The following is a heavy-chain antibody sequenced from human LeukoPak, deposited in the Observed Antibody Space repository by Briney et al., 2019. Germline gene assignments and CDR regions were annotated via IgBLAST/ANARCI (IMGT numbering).Heavy chain of an antibody. D-gene: IGHD7-27*01. J-gene: IGHJ5*02. CDR3: AKWITGDHWYFDP. V-gene: IGHV4-61*08. Sequence: PSETLSLTCSVSGDSISSGGYHWSWIRQHPGKGLEWIGYIYYSGSTNYNPSLKSRVTISVDTSKNQFSLKLSSVTAADTAVYYCAKWITGDHWYFDPWGQGTLVTVSS. CDR1: GDSISSGGYH. CDR2: IYYSGST.